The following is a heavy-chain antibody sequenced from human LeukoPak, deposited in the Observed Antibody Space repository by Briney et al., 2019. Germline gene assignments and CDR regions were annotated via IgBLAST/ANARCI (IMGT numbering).Heavy chain of an antibody. J-gene: IGHJ4*02. Sequence: SETLSLTCTVSGGSISSYYWSWIRQPPGKGLEWIGYIYYSGSTNYNPSLKSRVTISVDTSKNQFSLKLSSVTAADTAVYYCARRAVVDPTYFDYWGQGTLVTVSS. V-gene: IGHV4-59*01. CDR2: IYYSGST. CDR3: ARRAVVDPTYFDY. CDR1: GGSISSYY. D-gene: IGHD3-22*01.